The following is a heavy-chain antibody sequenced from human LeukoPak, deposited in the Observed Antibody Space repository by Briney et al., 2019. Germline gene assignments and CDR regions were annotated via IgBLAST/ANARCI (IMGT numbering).Heavy chain of an antibody. Sequence: ASVKVSCKASGYTFTSYDINWVRQATGQGLEWLGWMNPNSGNIGYAQKFQGRVTITRNTSISTAYMELSSLTSDDTAVYYCARGRDWLRWFDPWGQGTLVTVSS. CDR3: ARGRDWLRWFDP. CDR2: MNPNSGNI. D-gene: IGHD3/OR15-3a*01. J-gene: IGHJ5*02. CDR1: GYTFTSYD. V-gene: IGHV1-8*03.